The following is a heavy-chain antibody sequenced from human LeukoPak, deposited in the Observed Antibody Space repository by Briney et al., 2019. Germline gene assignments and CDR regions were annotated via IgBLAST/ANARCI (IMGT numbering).Heavy chain of an antibody. CDR2: IWYDGSNK. CDR1: GFTFSNYG. Sequence: GGSLRLSCAASGFTFSNYGMHWVRQAPGKGLEWVAVIWYDGSNKYYADSVKGRFTISRDNSKNTLYLQMNSLRAEDTAVYYCARAPPGYCSGTSCYLNYWGQGILVTVSS. J-gene: IGHJ4*02. V-gene: IGHV3-33*01. D-gene: IGHD2-2*01. CDR3: ARAPPGYCSGTSCYLNY.